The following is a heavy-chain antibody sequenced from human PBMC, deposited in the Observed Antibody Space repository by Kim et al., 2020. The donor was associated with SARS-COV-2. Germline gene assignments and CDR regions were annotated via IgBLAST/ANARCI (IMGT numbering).Heavy chain of an antibody. CDR3: ARALDMVRGVVNGLDF. CDR2: IYHGGST. Sequence: TLSLTCAVSGGFISSGDWWTWVRQPPGKGLEWIGEIYHGGSTNYNASLKSRLTISVDKSKNEFSLKLTSVTAADTAVYYCARALDMVRGVVNGLDFWGQGTMVIVSS. CDR1: GGFISSGDW. J-gene: IGHJ3*01. V-gene: IGHV4-4*02. D-gene: IGHD3-10*01.